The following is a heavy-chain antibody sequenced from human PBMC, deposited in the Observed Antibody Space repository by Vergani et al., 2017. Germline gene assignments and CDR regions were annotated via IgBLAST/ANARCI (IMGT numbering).Heavy chain of an antibody. CDR2: IYYSGST. J-gene: IGHJ5*02. D-gene: IGHD3-3*01. CDR3: ARSSGGVYDFWSGYYSLDP. CDR1: GGSISSYY. V-gene: IGHV4-59*01. Sequence: QVQLQESGQGLVKPSQTLSLTCTVSGGSISSYYWSWIRQPTGKGLEWIGYIYYSGSTNYNPSLKSRVTISVDTSKNQFSLKLSSVTAADTAVYYCARSSGGVYDFWSGYYSLDPWGQGTLVTVSS.